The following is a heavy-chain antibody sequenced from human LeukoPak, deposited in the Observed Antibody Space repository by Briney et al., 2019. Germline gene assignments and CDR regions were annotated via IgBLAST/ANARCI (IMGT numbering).Heavy chain of an antibody. CDR1: GFTFSSYS. D-gene: IGHD5-24*01. J-gene: IGHJ4*02. V-gene: IGHV3-48*04. Sequence: GGSLRLSCAAPGFTFSSYSMNWVRQAPGKGLEWVSYFSSTSSTIYYADSVKGRFTISRDNAKNSLYLQMNSLRAEDTAVYYCARRGLQWVFDYWGQGTLVTVSS. CDR3: ARRGLQWVFDY. CDR2: FSSTSSTI.